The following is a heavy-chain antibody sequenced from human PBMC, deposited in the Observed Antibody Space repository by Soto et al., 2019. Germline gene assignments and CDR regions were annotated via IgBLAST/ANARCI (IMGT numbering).Heavy chain of an antibody. CDR2: ISYDGSNK. CDR1: GFTFSSYG. V-gene: IGHV3-30*18. CDR3: AKTSHSSWPYYFDY. J-gene: IGHJ4*02. Sequence: PGGSLRLSCAASGFTFSSYGMHWVRQAPGKGLEWVAVISYDGSNKYYADSVKGRFTISRDNSKNTLYLQMNSLRAEDTAVYYCAKTSHSSWPYYFDYWGQGTLVTVSS. D-gene: IGHD6-13*01.